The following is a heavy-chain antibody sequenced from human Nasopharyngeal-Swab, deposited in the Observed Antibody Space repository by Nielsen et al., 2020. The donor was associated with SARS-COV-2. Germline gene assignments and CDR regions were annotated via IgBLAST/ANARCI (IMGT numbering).Heavy chain of an antibody. CDR2: IFGRGNRP. CDR3: ARELPGTYSSFDY. V-gene: IGHV4-61*02. Sequence: SETLSLTCSVSGVSVTSGDVFWSWVRQPAGKALQYIERIFGRGNRPDFNPSLKCRGTISIDTSKNQFSLNLTSVTAADTAIYFCARELPGTYSSFDYWGQGILVTVSS. D-gene: IGHD1-26*01. J-gene: IGHJ4*02. CDR1: GVSVTSGDVF.